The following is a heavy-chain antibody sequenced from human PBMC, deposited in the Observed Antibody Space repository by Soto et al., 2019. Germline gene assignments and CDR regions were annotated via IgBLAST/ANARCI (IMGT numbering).Heavy chain of an antibody. CDR3: AKDLYTTTSQGAFDI. V-gene: IGHV3-9*01. CDR1: GFTFGDYA. Sequence: EVQLVESGGGLVQPGRSLRLSCAASGFTFGDYAMHWVRQAPGKGLEWVSGINWNSGNIGYADSVKGRFTISRDNAKNPLYLQMNSLRAEDTALYYCAKDLYTTTSQGAFDIWGQGTMVTVSS. D-gene: IGHD2-2*02. J-gene: IGHJ3*02. CDR2: INWNSGNI.